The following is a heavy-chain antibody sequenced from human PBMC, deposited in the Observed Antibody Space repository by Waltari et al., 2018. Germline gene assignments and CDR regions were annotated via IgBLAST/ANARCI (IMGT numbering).Heavy chain of an antibody. Sequence: QVQLQQWGAGLLQPSEPLSLTCAVYGGSFSGYYWSWIRQPPGKGLGWIGEINHSGSTNYNPSLKSRVTISVDTSKNQFSLKLSSVTAADTAVYYCARGGRVVPAAMLIYYYYYMDVWGKGTTVTVSS. D-gene: IGHD2-2*01. J-gene: IGHJ6*03. CDR1: GGSFSGYY. CDR3: ARGGRVVPAAMLIYYYYYMDV. V-gene: IGHV4-34*01. CDR2: INHSGST.